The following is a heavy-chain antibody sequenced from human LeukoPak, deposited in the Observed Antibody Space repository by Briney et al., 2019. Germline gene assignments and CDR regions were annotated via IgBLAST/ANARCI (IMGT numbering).Heavy chain of an antibody. J-gene: IGHJ6*02. CDR2: INSDGSGT. CDR1: GFSFSGFW. V-gene: IGHV3-74*01. Sequence: GGSLRPSCAASGFSFSGFWMHWVRQAPGKGLVWVSRINSDGSGTSHADSVKGRFTTSRDNAKNTLYLQMNSLRPEDTAVYYCARGYYYGMDVWGQGTTVTVSS. CDR3: ARGYYYGMDV.